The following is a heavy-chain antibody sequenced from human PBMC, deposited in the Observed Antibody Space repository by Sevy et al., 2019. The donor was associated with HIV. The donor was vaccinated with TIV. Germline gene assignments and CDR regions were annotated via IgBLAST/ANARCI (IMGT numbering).Heavy chain of an antibody. CDR1: GFRVTDYW. CDR2: IKQDESEK. V-gene: IGHV3-7*01. J-gene: IGHJ4*02. Sequence: GESLKISCAASGFRVTDYWMSWVRQTPGKGLEWVATIKQDESEKCYVDSVKGRFAISRDNGKNSVSLQMNGLRVEDTALYYCAREVGGFNWRPYYFDSWGQGTLVTVSS. CDR3: AREVGGFNWRPYYFDS. D-gene: IGHD3-16*01.